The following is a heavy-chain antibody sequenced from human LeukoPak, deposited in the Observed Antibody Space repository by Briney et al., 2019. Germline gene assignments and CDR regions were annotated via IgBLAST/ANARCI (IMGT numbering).Heavy chain of an antibody. V-gene: IGHV4-59*01. D-gene: IGHD5-24*01. CDR2: IYYSGST. CDR1: GGSISSYY. CDR3: ARRGPGGYNSAFDI. J-gene: IGHJ3*02. Sequence: SETLSLTCTVSGGSISSYYWSWIRQPPGKGLEWIGYIYYSGSTNYNPSLKSRVTISVDTSKNQFSLKLSSVTAADTAVYYCARRGPGGYNSAFDIWGQGTMVTVSS.